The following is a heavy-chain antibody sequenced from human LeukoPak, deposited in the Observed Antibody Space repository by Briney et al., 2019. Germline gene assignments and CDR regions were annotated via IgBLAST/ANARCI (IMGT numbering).Heavy chain of an antibody. Sequence: GGSLRLSCAASGFTFSSYSMNWVRQAPGKGLEWVSSISSSSSYIYYADSVKGRFTISRDNAKNSLYLQMNSLRAEDTAVYYCARGQDTAMVFDYWGQGTLVTVPS. CDR2: ISSSSSYI. CDR3: ARGQDTAMVFDY. J-gene: IGHJ4*02. D-gene: IGHD5-18*01. V-gene: IGHV3-21*01. CDR1: GFTFSSYS.